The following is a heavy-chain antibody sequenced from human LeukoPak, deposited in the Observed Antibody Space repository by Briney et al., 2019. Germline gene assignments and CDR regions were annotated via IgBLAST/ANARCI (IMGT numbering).Heavy chain of an antibody. Sequence: ASVKVSCKASGYTFTGYYMHWVRQAPGQGLEWMGWINPNSGGTNYAQKFQGRVTITRDTSISTAYMELSRLRSDDTAVYYCAREAAAAGNFDYWGQGTLVTVSS. D-gene: IGHD6-13*01. CDR2: INPNSGGT. J-gene: IGHJ4*02. V-gene: IGHV1-2*02. CDR3: AREAAAAGNFDY. CDR1: GYTFTGYY.